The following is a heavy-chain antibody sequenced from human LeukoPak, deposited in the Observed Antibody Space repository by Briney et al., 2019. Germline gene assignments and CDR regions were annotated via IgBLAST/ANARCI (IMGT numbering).Heavy chain of an antibody. D-gene: IGHD1-7*01. CDR1: GFTLRNAW. Sequence: GGSLRLSCAASGFTLRNAWMNWVRQTPGKGMEWVGLMKSISDGGTIDHAAPVKGRFTISRDDSKNTLYLQMNSLKTEDTAVYYCTTHNWNYIVDYWGQGTLVTVSS. J-gene: IGHJ4*02. CDR2: MKSISDGGTI. CDR3: TTHNWNYIVDY. V-gene: IGHV3-15*01.